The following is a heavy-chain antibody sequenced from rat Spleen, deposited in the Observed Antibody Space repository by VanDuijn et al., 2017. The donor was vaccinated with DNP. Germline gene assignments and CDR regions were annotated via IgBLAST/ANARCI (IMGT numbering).Heavy chain of an antibody. Sequence: EVQLVESGGGLVQPGRSLKLSCAASGFTFSNYDMAWVLQAPTKGLEWVASISPSGGSTYYRDSVKGRFTVSRDNAKSTLYLQRDSRRYEDTATYYCASTLCDYSGQGVMVTVSS. V-gene: IGHV5-25*01. CDR3: ASTLCDY. J-gene: IGHJ2*01. CDR1: GFTFSNYD. D-gene: IGHD3-2*01. CDR2: ISPSGGST.